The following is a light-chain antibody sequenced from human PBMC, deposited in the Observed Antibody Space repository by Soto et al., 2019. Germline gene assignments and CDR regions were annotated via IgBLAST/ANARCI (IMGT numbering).Light chain of an antibody. CDR1: QGIRNS. J-gene: IGKJ4*01. V-gene: IGKV1-27*01. CDR2: AAS. Sequence: DIKMTQSPSSLSASVGDRVTITCRASQGIRNSLAWYQQNAGKSPKLLIYAASNLQSGVPSRFSGSGSGTVFSLTISSLQPEDVATYYCQTYNSARVTFGGGTKVEIK. CDR3: QTYNSARVT.